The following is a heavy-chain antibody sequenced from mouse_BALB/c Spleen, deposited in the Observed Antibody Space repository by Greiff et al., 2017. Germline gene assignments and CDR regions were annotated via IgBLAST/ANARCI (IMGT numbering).Heavy chain of an antibody. Sequence: QVQLQQSGAELVKPGASVKLSCKASGYTFTSYWMHWVKQRPGQGLEWIGEIDPSDSYTNYNQKFKGKATLTVDKSSSTAYMQLSSLTSEDSAVYYCARRGYGSFYYAMDYWGQGTSVTVSS. D-gene: IGHD1-1*01. CDR3: ARRGYGSFYYAMDY. CDR1: GYTFTSYW. J-gene: IGHJ4*01. CDR2: IDPSDSYT. V-gene: IGHV1-69*02.